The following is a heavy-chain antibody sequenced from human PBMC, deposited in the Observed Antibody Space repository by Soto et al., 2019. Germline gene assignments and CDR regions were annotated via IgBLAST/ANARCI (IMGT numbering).Heavy chain of an antibody. J-gene: IGHJ4*02. D-gene: IGHD3-10*01. CDR2: IFYSGST. CDR3: ASYGRGTYYYGYYFNH. V-gene: IGHV4-39*01. CDR1: GGSISSSSYY. Sequence: SETLSLTCTVSGGSISSSSYYWGWIRQPPGKGLEWIGSIFYSGSTYYNPSLKSRVTISVDTSKNQFSLKLSSVTAADTAVYYCASYGRGTYYYGYYFNHWGQGTPVTVPQ.